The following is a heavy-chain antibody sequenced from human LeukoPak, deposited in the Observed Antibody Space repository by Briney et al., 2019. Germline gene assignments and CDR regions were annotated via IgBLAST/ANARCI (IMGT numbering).Heavy chain of an antibody. Sequence: PSETLSLTCTVSGVSISAYFWTWIRQPAGKGLEWIGRIYTRGTINYNPSLESRLTMSLDTSKNQISLRLSSVTAADTGVYYCARKDGDFWGQGTLVTVSS. CDR2: IYTRGTI. CDR3: ARKDGDF. J-gene: IGHJ4*02. CDR1: GVSISAYF. V-gene: IGHV4-4*07.